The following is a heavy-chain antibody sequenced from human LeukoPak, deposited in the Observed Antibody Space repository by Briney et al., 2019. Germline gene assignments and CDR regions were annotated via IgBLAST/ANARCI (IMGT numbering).Heavy chain of an antibody. Sequence: SETLSLTCAVHGGSFSGYYWSWVRQPPGKGLEWIGEINHSGSTNYNPSLKSRVTISVDTSKNQFSPKLSSVTAADTAVYYCGRDYCSGGSCYIDYWGQGTLVTVSS. CDR3: GRDYCSGGSCYIDY. CDR1: GGSFSGYY. J-gene: IGHJ4*02. CDR2: INHSGST. D-gene: IGHD2-15*01. V-gene: IGHV4-34*01.